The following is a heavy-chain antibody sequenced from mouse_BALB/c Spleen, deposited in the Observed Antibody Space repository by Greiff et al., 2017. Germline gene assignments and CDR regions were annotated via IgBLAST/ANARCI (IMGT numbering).Heavy chain of an antibody. CDR1: GDSITSGY. Sequence: EVQVVESGPSLVKPSQTLSLTCSVTGDSITSGYWNWIRKFPGNKLEYMGYISYSGSTYYNPSLKSRISITRDASKNQYYLQLNSVTTEDTATYYCARGDYGGPWFAYWGQGTLVTVSA. J-gene: IGHJ3*01. D-gene: IGHD1-1*01. CDR3: ARGDYGGPWFAY. V-gene: IGHV3-8*02. CDR2: ISYSGST.